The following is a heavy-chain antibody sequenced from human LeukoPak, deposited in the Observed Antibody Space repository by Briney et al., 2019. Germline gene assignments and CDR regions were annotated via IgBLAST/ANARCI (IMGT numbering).Heavy chain of an antibody. CDR1: GFTFSSYA. CDR3: AREKRGSSSGPFDY. V-gene: IGHV3-21*01. J-gene: IGHJ4*02. CDR2: ISSSGSFL. Sequence: TGGSLRLSCAASGFTFSSYAMYWVRQAPGKGLEWVSSISSSGSFLYYADSVKGRFTISRDNAKNSLYLQMNSLRVEDTAVYYCAREKRGSSSGPFDYWGQGTLVTVSS. D-gene: IGHD6-6*01.